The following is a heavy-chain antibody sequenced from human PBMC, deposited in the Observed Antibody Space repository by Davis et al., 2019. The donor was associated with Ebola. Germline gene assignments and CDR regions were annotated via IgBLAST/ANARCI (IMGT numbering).Heavy chain of an antibody. Sequence: ASVKVSCKVPGYTLTELSMHWVRQAPGKGLEWMGGFDPEDGETIYAQKFQGRVTMTEDTSTDTAYMELSSLRSEDTAVYYCAILITSGYYFDYWGQGTLVTVSS. CDR2: FDPEDGET. CDR3: AILITSGYYFDY. CDR1: GYTLTELS. V-gene: IGHV1-24*01. D-gene: IGHD3-16*01. J-gene: IGHJ4*02.